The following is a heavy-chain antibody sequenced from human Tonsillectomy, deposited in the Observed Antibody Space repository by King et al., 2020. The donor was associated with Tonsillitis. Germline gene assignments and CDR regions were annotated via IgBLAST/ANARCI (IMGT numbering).Heavy chain of an antibody. V-gene: IGHV3-74*01. D-gene: IGHD6-13*01. CDR3: ARDVRRSWGWDRMDV. Sequence: VQLVESGGGLVQPGGSLRLSCAASGFTFSRYWMHWVRQAPGKGLVWVSRINTYGNSTNYADSVKGRFTISRDNAKNTLYLQMNSLRVEDTAVYYCARDVRRSWGWDRMDVWGQGTTVTVSS. J-gene: IGHJ6*02. CDR2: INTYGNST. CDR1: GFTFSRYW.